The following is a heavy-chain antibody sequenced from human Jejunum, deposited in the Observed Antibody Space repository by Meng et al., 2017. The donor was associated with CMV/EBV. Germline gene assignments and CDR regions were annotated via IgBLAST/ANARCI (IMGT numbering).Heavy chain of an antibody. Sequence: LDCAGSGLNFEDYAMYWVRQAPGKGLEWVSFISWDGVNTYYGDSVKGRFTISRDNSKNSLFLQMSSLRPEDTGFYYCAGLSTGRHYWGQGTLVTVSS. J-gene: IGHJ4*02. CDR2: ISWDGVNT. V-gene: IGHV3-43D*03. CDR1: GLNFEDYA. CDR3: AGLSTGRHY. D-gene: IGHD3/OR15-3a*01.